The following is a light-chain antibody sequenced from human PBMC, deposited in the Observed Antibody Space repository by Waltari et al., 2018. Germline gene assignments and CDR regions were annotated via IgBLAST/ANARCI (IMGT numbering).Light chain of an antibody. CDR1: QRITSW. V-gene: IGKV1-5*03. J-gene: IGKJ1*01. CDR3: QQYNSYPWT. CDR2: KAS. Sequence: DIQMTQSPSTLSASLGDRVTITRRASQRITSWLAWYQQIPGKPPKLLIYKASTLESGVPSRFSGSGSGTEFTLTISSLQPDDFATYYCQQYNSYPWTFGHGTKVELK.